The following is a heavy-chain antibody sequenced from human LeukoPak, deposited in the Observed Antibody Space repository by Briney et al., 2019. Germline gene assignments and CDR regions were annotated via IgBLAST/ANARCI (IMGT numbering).Heavy chain of an antibody. V-gene: IGHV1-18*04. D-gene: IGHD3-10*01. CDR2: ISVYNGNT. CDR3: ARESGSGSYYGMDV. J-gene: IGHJ6*04. CDR1: GYTFTSYG. Sequence: ASVKVSCKASGYTFTSYGISWVRQAPGQGLEWMGWISVYNGNTNYAQKLQGRVTMTTDTSTSTAYMELRSLRSDDTAVYYCARESGSGSYYGMDVWGKGTTVTVSS.